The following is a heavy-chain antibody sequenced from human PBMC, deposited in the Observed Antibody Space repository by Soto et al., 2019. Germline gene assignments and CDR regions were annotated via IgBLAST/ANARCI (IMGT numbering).Heavy chain of an antibody. V-gene: IGHV1-3*04. D-gene: IGHD2-2*01. J-gene: IGHJ6*02. Sequence: QVQLVQSGAEVKKPGASVKVSCKASGYTFSNYAMHWVRQAPGQSLEWMGWIHTGKGNTKYSQKFQGRVTITRDTSASTAYMEMISLRSEDTAVYYCARDWSRTTWRMDVWGQGTTVTVSS. CDR3: ARDWSRTTWRMDV. CDR1: GYTFSNYA. CDR2: IHTGKGNT.